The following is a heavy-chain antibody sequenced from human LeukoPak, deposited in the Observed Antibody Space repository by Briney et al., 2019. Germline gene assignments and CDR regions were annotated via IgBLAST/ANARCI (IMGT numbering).Heavy chain of an antibody. CDR2: INPNSGGT. D-gene: IGHD2-2*01. CDR1: GYTFTGYY. V-gene: IGHV1-2*02. Sequence: ASLKLSCKASGYTFTGYYMHWVRQAPGQGLEWMGWINPNSGGTNYAQKFQGRVTMTRDTSISTAYMELSRLRSDDTAVYYCARDRYCSSTSCYEYVRPPPYYYMDVWGKGTTVTVSS. CDR3: ARDRYCSSTSCYEYVRPPPYYYMDV. J-gene: IGHJ6*03.